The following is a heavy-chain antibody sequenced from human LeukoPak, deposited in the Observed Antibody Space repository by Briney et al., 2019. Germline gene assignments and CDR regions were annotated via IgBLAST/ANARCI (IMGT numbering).Heavy chain of an antibody. J-gene: IGHJ4*02. D-gene: IGHD3-22*01. Sequence: PGGSLRLSCEASGFTFSSYSMNWVRQAPGKGLEWVSSISSSSSYIYYADSVKGRFTISRDNAKNSLYLQMNSLRAEDTAVYYCARAINYYDSSGYTTLFDYWGQGTLVTVSS. V-gene: IGHV3-21*01. CDR1: GFTFSSYS. CDR2: ISSSSSYI. CDR3: ARAINYYDSSGYTTLFDY.